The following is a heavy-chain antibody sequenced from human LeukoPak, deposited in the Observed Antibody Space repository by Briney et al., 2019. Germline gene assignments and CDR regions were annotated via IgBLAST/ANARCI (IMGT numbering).Heavy chain of an antibody. CDR2: VYYSGST. D-gene: IGHD1-26*01. Sequence: SETLSLTCTVSGGSISNYYWSWIRQPPGKGPEWIGHVYYSGSTNYNPSLKSRVTISVDTSKNQFSLKLSSVTAADTAVYYCARGPVGATGDYYMDVWGKGTTVTVSS. J-gene: IGHJ6*03. CDR3: ARGPVGATGDYYMDV. CDR1: GGSISNYY. V-gene: IGHV4-59*01.